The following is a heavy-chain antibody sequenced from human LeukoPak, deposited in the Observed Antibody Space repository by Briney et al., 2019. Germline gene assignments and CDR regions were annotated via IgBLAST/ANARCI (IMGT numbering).Heavy chain of an antibody. D-gene: IGHD2-15*01. J-gene: IGHJ5*02. V-gene: IGHV4-39*07. CDR1: GDSISTSSYY. CDR2: IYYSGNT. CDR3: ARAGRECRFDP. Sequence: SETLSLSCTISGDSISTSSYYWGCIRQPPGKGLEWIGSIYYSGNTYYNPSLKSRVTISVHTSKNQFSLKLTSVTAADTAVYYCARAGRECRFDPWGQGTLVSVSS.